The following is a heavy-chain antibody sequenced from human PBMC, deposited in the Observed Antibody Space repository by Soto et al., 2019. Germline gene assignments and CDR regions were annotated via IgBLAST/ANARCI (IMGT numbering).Heavy chain of an antibody. CDR2: ISYDGSNK. J-gene: IGHJ6*03. CDR3: AKDPGRHSYGYRAYYYYDYMDV. CDR1: GFTFSSYG. Sequence: QVQLVESGGGVVQPGRSLRLSCAASGFTFSSYGMHWVRQAPGKGLEWVAVISYDGSNKYYADSVKGRFTISRDNSKNTLYLQMNSLRAEDTAVYYCAKDPGRHSYGYRAYYYYDYMDVWGKGTTVTVSS. D-gene: IGHD5-18*01. V-gene: IGHV3-30*18.